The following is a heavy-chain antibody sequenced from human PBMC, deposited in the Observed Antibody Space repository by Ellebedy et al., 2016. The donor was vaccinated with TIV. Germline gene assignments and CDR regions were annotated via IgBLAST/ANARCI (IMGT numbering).Heavy chain of an antibody. CDR3: ARDRGSSWYATSLDY. D-gene: IGHD6-13*01. Sequence: SETLSLTXAVYGGSFSGYYWSWIRQPPGKGLEWIGEINHSGSTNYNPSLKSRVTMSVDTSKNQFSLKLSSVTAADTAVYYCARDRGSSWYATSLDYWGQGTLVTVSS. V-gene: IGHV4-34*01. J-gene: IGHJ4*02. CDR1: GGSFSGYY. CDR2: INHSGST.